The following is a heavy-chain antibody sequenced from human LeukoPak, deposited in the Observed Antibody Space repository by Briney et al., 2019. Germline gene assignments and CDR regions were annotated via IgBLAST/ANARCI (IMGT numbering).Heavy chain of an antibody. CDR2: IQYDGSKK. Sequence: GGSLRLSCAASGFTFSSYGMHWVRQAPGKGLEWVTFIQYDGSKKYYADSVKGRFTISRDNAKNSLYLQMNSLRAEDTAVYYCARERWIQLWSTISGYWGQGTLVTVSS. CDR1: GFTFSSYG. V-gene: IGHV3-30*02. J-gene: IGHJ4*02. D-gene: IGHD5-18*01. CDR3: ARERWIQLWSTISGY.